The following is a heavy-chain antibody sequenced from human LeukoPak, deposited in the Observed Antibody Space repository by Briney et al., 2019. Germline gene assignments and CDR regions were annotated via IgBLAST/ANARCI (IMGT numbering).Heavy chain of an antibody. CDR2: ISGSGGST. V-gene: IGHV3-23*01. CDR1: GFTFSSFA. Sequence: GGSLRLSCAASGFTFSSFAMSWVRQAPGKGLEWVSGISGSGGSTYYADSVRGRFTISRDNAKNSVYLQMTSLRAEDTALYYCVRDGMGGIKAFDMWGQGTVVTVSS. D-gene: IGHD3-10*01. CDR3: VRDGMGGIKAFDM. J-gene: IGHJ3*02.